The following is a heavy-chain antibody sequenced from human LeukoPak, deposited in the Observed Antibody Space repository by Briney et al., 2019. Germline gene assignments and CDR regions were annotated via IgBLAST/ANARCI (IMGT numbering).Heavy chain of an antibody. V-gene: IGHV1-2*02. J-gene: IGHJ4*02. Sequence: ASVKVSFKASGYTFTGYHMHWVRQPPGQGLEWMGWINPNSGGTNYAQKFQGRVTMTRDTSISTAYMELSRLRSDDTAVYYCARDYGLGRPLPGYWGQGTLVTVSS. CDR1: GYTFTGYH. D-gene: IGHD3-10*01. CDR2: INPNSGGT. CDR3: ARDYGLGRPLPGY.